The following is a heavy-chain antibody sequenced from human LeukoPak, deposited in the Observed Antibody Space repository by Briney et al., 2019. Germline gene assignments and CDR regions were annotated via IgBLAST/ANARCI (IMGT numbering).Heavy chain of an antibody. V-gene: IGHV5-51*01. D-gene: IGHD3-16*01. CDR1: GYSFTNFW. J-gene: IGHJ5*02. CDR3: AAGGASAP. CDR2: ISPGDSGI. Sequence: GESLKISCQGSGYSFTNFWIGWVRQMPGKGLEWMGVISPGDSGIRYSPSFQGQVTISVDKSISTAYPQWSSLKASDSAMYYCAAGGASAPWGQGTLVTVSS.